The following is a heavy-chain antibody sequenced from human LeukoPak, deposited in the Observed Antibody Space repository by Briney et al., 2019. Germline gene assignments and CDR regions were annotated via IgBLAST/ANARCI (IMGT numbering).Heavy chain of an antibody. J-gene: IGHJ4*02. CDR1: GYTFTGYY. Sequence: ASVKVSCKASGYTFTGYYMHWVRQAPGQGLEWMGRINPNSGGTNYAQKFQGRVTMTRNTSISTAHMELSRLRSDDTAVYYCARGTYYYGSGSYSEWGQGTLVTVSS. CDR2: INPNSGGT. D-gene: IGHD3-10*01. CDR3: ARGTYYYGSGSYSE. V-gene: IGHV1-2*06.